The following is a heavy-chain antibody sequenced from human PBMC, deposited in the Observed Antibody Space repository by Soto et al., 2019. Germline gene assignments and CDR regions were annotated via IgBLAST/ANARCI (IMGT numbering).Heavy chain of an antibody. V-gene: IGHV1-46*03. Sequence: GASVEVSCKASGYTFTSYYMHWVRQAPGQGLEWMGIINPSGGSTSYAQKFQGRVTMTRDTSTSTVYMELSSLRSEDTAVYYCARGYCSSTSCLFPRDDYYFYYMDVWGKGTTVTVSS. CDR1: GYTFTSYY. J-gene: IGHJ6*03. D-gene: IGHD2-2*01. CDR3: ARGYCSSTSCLFPRDDYYFYYMDV. CDR2: INPSGGST.